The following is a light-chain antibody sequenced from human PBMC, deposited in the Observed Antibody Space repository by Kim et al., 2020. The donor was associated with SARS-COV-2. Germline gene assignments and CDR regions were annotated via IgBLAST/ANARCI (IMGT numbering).Light chain of an antibody. Sequence: VSPGERAPLSCRASRRISGNLAWYRQNPVQAARLLIYDASTTATDNPARFSGGGSGTAFTLTISSLQSEYFAVYFCQQYDIWPLTFGEGSKVDIK. V-gene: IGKV3-15*01. J-gene: IGKJ1*01. CDR1: RRISGN. CDR2: DAS. CDR3: QQYDIWPLT.